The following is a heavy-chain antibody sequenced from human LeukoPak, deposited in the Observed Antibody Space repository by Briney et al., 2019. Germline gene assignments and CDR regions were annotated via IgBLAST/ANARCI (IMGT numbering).Heavy chain of an antibody. Sequence: PGGSLRLSCAASGFTFSSDAMSWVRQAPGKGLEWVSAISGSGGSTYYADSVKGRFTISRDNSKNTLYLQMNSLRAEDTAVYYCAKEYYYDSSGYPTLFDYWGQGTLVTVSS. D-gene: IGHD3-22*01. V-gene: IGHV3-23*01. CDR2: ISGSGGST. J-gene: IGHJ4*02. CDR3: AKEYYYDSSGYPTLFDY. CDR1: GFTFSSDA.